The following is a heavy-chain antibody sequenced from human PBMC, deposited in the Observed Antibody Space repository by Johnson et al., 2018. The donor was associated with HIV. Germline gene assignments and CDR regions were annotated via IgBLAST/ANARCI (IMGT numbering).Heavy chain of an antibody. CDR2: IYSGGST. CDR3: ARWVIAARSFGAFDI. V-gene: IGHV3-53*01. Sequence: EQLVESGGGLIQPGGSLRLSCAASGFTVSSNYKSWVRQAPGKGLEWVSVIYSGGSTYYADSVKGRFTISRDNSKNTLYLQMNSLRAEDTAVYYCARWVIAARSFGAFDIWGQGTMVTVSS. D-gene: IGHD6-6*01. CDR1: GFTVSSNY. J-gene: IGHJ3*02.